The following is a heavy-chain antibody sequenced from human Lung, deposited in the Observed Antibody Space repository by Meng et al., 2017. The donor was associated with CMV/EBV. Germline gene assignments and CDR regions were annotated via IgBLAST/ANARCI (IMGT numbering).Heavy chain of an antibody. CDR2: MYYSGST. D-gene: IGHD3-22*01. CDR1: GGPISSNSYY. Sequence: SETLSLXCSVSGGPISSNSYYWGWIRQPPGKGLEWIGSMYYSGSTYYNPSLKSRVTISVDTSKKQISLKLSSVTAADTAVYYCARGYYSDSSGHYYANPHWFDPWGRGXLVTVSS. CDR3: ARGYYSDSSGHYYANPHWFDP. J-gene: IGHJ5*02. V-gene: IGHV4-39*07.